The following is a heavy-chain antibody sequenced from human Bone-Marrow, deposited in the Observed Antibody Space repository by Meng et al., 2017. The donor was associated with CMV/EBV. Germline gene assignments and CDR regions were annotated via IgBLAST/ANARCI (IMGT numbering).Heavy chain of an antibody. J-gene: IGHJ4*02. CDR1: GATGSSYR. CDR3: ARGVLTLLRGYLVY. Sequence: SSGATGSSYRRHWIHRAPQKRVVWVARIDSNRGSKSYTDYVRDRYTISRDNTKNTLYLQKNSLRAEDTAVYYCARGVLTLLRGYLVYWGQGTLVTVSS. D-gene: IGHD2-15*01. CDR2: IDSNRGSK. V-gene: IGHV3-74*01.